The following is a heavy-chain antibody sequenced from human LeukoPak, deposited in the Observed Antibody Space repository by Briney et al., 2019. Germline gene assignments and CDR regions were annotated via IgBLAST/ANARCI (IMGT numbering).Heavy chain of an antibody. CDR2: ISGSGRTT. CDR1: GFTFSSYV. J-gene: IGHJ4*02. V-gene: IGHV3-23*01. Sequence: GGSLRLSCAASGFTFSSYVMSWVRQAPGKGLECVSVISGSGRTTDYADSVKGRFTISRDNSKDTLYLQLNSLRAEDTAVYYCARARSFDYWGQGTLVTVSS. CDR3: ARARSFDY.